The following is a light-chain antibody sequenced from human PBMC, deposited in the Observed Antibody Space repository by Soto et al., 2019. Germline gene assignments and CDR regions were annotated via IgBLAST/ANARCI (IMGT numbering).Light chain of an antibody. J-gene: IGKJ5*01. CDR3: QQYNNWPPIT. CDR1: QSVSSN. Sequence: EIVMTQSPATLSVPPVERATLSCRASQSVSSNLAWYQQKPGQAPRLLIYDASTRATGIPARFSGSGSGTEFTLTISSLQSEDFAVYSCQQYNNWPPITFGQGTRLEIK. V-gene: IGKV3-15*01. CDR2: DAS.